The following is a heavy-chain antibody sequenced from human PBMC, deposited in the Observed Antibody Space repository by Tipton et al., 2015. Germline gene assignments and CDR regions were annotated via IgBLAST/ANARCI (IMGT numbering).Heavy chain of an antibody. J-gene: IGHJ6*02. V-gene: IGHV4-59*01. CDR2: IYHSASS. CDR1: GDSIHKYY. CDR3: ARDLEHGMDV. Sequence: TLSLTCTVSGDSIHKYYLTWIRQPPGRRLEWIGYIYHSASSNYNPSLKSRVTISLDTSKNQVSLKLSSVTAADTAVYYCARDLEHGMDVWGQGTTVTVSS. D-gene: IGHD5-24*01.